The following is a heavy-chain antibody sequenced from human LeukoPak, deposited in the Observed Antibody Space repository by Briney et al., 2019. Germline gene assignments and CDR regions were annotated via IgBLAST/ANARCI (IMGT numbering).Heavy chain of an antibody. CDR3: VKDIQLST. CDR2: IGSSGGST. Sequence: GGSLRLSRAASGFNFITAAMTWVRQAPGKGLEWVSLIGSSGGSTYYADSVKGRFTISRDNSNHTLSLQMNSLRVEDTAIYYCVKDIQLSTWGLGTMVTVSS. J-gene: IGHJ3*01. CDR1: GFNFITAA. D-gene: IGHD5-24*01. V-gene: IGHV3-23*01.